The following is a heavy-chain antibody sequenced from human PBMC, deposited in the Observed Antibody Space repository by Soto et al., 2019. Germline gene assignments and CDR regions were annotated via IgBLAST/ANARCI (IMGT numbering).Heavy chain of an antibody. CDR2: IYYSGST. V-gene: IGHV4-30-4*08. J-gene: IGHJ6*03. D-gene: IGHD3-16*01. CDR1: GGSISSGGYY. Sequence: SETLSLTCTVSGGSISSGGYYWSWIRQHPGKGLEWIGYIYYSGSTYYNPSLKSRVTISVDTSRGQFSLRLNSVTAADTAVYYCARTVLGPDLLADSFVDYYYYMDVWGQGTTVTVSS. CDR3: ARTVLGPDLLADSFVDYYYYMDV.